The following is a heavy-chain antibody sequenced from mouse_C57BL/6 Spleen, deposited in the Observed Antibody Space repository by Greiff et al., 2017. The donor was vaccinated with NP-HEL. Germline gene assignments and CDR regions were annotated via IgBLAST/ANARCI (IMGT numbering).Heavy chain of an antibody. CDR2: INPSSGYT. Sequence: VQLQQSGAELAKPGASVKLSCKASGYTFTSYWMHWVKQRPGQGLEWIGYINPSSGYTKYNQKFKDKATLTADKSSSTAYMQLSSLTYEDSAVYYCARPFDSSGYAMDYWGQGTSVTVSS. CDR1: GYTFTSYW. D-gene: IGHD3-2*02. CDR3: ARPFDSSGYAMDY. J-gene: IGHJ4*01. V-gene: IGHV1-7*01.